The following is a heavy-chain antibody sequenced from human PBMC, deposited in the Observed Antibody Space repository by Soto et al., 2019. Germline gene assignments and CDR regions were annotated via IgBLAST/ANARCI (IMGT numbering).Heavy chain of an antibody. Sequence: DVQLVESGGGLVQPGRSLRLSCAASGFTFDDYAMHWVRQAPGKGLEWVSGISWNSGSIGYADSVKGRFTISRDNAKNSLYLQMNSLRAEDTALYYCAKDSCSGGSCYANYYYYMDVWGKGTTVTVSS. J-gene: IGHJ6*03. D-gene: IGHD2-15*01. CDR2: ISWNSGSI. CDR3: AKDSCSGGSCYANYYYYMDV. V-gene: IGHV3-9*01. CDR1: GFTFDDYA.